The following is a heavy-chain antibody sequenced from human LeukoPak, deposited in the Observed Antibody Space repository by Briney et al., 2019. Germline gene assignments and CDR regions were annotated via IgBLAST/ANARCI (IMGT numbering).Heavy chain of an antibody. J-gene: IGHJ6*03. CDR1: GYTFTSYD. CDR3: AREDSGSYRYNYYYYYMDV. Sequence: ASVKVSCKASGYTFTSYDINWVRQATGQGLEWMGWMNPNSGNTGYAQKFQGRVTMTRNTSISTAYMELSSLRSEDTAVYYCAREDSGSYRYNYYYYYMDVWGKGTTVTISS. D-gene: IGHD1-26*01. CDR2: MNPNSGNT. V-gene: IGHV1-8*01.